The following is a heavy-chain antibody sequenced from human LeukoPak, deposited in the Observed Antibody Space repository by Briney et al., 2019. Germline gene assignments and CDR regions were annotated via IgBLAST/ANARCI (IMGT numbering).Heavy chain of an antibody. CDR3: ASAGGDSRSPLPFYY. J-gene: IGHJ4*02. Sequence: GGSLRLSCAASGFTFDKYWMSWVRQAPGKGLEWVANIRQDGSEKYYVDSVKGRFTISRDNAENSLFLQMNSLRAEDTAVYFCASAGGDSRSPLPFYYWGQGTLVTVSS. CDR2: IRQDGSEK. CDR1: GFTFDKYW. V-gene: IGHV3-7*03. D-gene: IGHD6-6*01.